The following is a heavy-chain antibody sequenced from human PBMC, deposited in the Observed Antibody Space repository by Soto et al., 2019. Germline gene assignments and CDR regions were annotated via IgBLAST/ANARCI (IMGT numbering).Heavy chain of an antibody. Sequence: EVHLLESGGGLVQPGGSLRLSCAPPGFSFNSYAMVWVPQAPGKGLEWVSVISARGGSSYFADSGKGRFTISRDNSKNVLSLEMNSLRAEDTAIYFCAKGSIEYSASVDNWGQGTLVLVSS. CDR2: ISARGGSS. CDR1: GFSFNSYA. J-gene: IGHJ4*02. V-gene: IGHV3-23*01. D-gene: IGHD5-12*01. CDR3: AKGSIEYSASVDN.